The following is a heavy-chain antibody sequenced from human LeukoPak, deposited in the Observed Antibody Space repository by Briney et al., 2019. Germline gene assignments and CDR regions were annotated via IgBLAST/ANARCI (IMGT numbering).Heavy chain of an antibody. V-gene: IGHV3-23*01. CDR1: GFTFSSYA. Sequence: GSLRLSCAASGFTFSSYAMSWVRQAPGKGLEWVSVIGIGGSTHYADSVKGRFTISRDNSKNTLYLQMNTLRAEDTALYYCVKEPTGYFDCWGQGTLVTVSS. CDR2: IGIGGST. CDR3: VKEPTGYFDC. J-gene: IGHJ4*02. D-gene: IGHD2-8*02.